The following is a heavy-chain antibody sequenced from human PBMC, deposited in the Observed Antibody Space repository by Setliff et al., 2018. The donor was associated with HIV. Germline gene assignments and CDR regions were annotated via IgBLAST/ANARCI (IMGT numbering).Heavy chain of an antibody. CDR1: GFSFSNYA. Sequence: GESLRLSCSASGFSFSNYAMHWVRQAPGKGLEYVSAISGNGGNTYYTDSVKGRFTISRDNAKNTLYLQMSSLRSEDTAVYYCVKGQFLEWLNWFDPWGQGTLVTVSS. V-gene: IGHV3-64D*09. D-gene: IGHD3-3*01. CDR3: VKGQFLEWLNWFDP. J-gene: IGHJ5*02. CDR2: ISGNGGNT.